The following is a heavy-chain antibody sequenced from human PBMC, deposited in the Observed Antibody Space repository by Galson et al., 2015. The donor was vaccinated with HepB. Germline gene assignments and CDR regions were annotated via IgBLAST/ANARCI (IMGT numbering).Heavy chain of an antibody. CDR1: GGSVSSGSYY. V-gene: IGHV4-30-4*08. CDR2: IYYSGST. D-gene: IGHD3-22*01. J-gene: IGHJ4*02. CDR3: ASVKRGYYRGCFDY. Sequence: QVQLQESGPGLVKPSETLSLTCTVSGGSVSSGSYYWSWIRQPPGKGLEWIGYIYYSGSTYYNPSLKSRVTISVDTSKNQFSLKLSSVTAADTAVYYCASVKRGYYRGCFDYWGQGTLVTVSS.